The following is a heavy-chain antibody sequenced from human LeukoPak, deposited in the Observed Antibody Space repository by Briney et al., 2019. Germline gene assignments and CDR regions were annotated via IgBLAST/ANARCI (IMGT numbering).Heavy chain of an antibody. J-gene: IGHJ4*02. CDR2: INRDGSQK. D-gene: IGHD4-23*01. CDR3: ATAWELRDF. Sequence: GGSLRLSCVASGFTFRNYWMSWVRQAPGKGLEWVANINRDGSQKYYVDSVKGRFTISRDNAENSLYLQLNSLRVEDTALYYCATAWELRDFWGQGTLVTVSS. V-gene: IGHV3-7*01. CDR1: GFTFRNYW.